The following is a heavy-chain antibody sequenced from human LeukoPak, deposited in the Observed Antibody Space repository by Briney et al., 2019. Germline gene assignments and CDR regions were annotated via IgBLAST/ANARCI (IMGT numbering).Heavy chain of an antibody. CDR3: ARDRLSLGAFDI. V-gene: IGHV4-61*02. CDR2: VYASGST. D-gene: IGHD7-27*01. CDR1: GDSISGTFY. J-gene: IGHJ3*02. Sequence: SETLSLTCTVSGDSISGTFYWTWIRQPAGKGLEWIGRVYASGSTNYNPSLKSQVTISVDTSKNQFSLKLDSVTAADTAVYYCARDRLSLGAFDIWGQGTMVTVSS.